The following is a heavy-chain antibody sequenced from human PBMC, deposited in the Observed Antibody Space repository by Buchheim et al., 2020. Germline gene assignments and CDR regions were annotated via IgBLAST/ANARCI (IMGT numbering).Heavy chain of an antibody. CDR1: GGSISNSAYF. V-gene: IGHV4-39*07. D-gene: IGHD5-24*01. Sequence: QLQLQESGPGLVKPSETLSLTCTVSGGSISNSAYFWGWIRQPPGKGPEWIATIRYSGTTYFNPSLHNRVTISVDTSKTQFSLTLRSVTAADTALYYCARENRDGYRNGVDVWGQGTT. J-gene: IGHJ6*02. CDR3: ARENRDGYRNGVDV. CDR2: IRYSGTT.